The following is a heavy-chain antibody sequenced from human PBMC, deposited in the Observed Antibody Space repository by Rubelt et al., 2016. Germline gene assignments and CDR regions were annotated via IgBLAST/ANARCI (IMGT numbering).Heavy chain of an antibody. J-gene: IGHJ6*02. CDR2: ISYGGTT. CDR3: ARAGGGFASGPYYYGMAV. CDR1: DASISSSY. D-gene: IGHD3-10*01. Sequence: QEPLQESGPGLVKPSETLSLTCTVSDASISSSYWSWIRQPPGKGLEWIGYISYGGTTNYNPSLTSPLTISVDTSKNQFSLNVGSVTAADTAVYHCARAGGGFASGPYYYGMAVWGRGTTVIVTS. V-gene: IGHV4-59*01.